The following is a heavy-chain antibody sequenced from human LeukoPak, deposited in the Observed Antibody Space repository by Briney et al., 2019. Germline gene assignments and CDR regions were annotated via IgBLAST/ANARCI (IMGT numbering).Heavy chain of an antibody. CDR3: ARRRIQLWFFDY. V-gene: IGHV4-39*01. D-gene: IGHD5-18*01. CDR1: GGSISSSSYY. CDR2: IYYSGST. J-gene: IGHJ4*02. Sequence: SETLSLTCTVSGGSISSSSYYWGWIRQPPGKGLEWSGSIYYSGSTYYNPSLKSRVTISVDTSKNQFSLKLSSVTAADTAVYYCARRRIQLWFFDYWGQGTLVTVSS.